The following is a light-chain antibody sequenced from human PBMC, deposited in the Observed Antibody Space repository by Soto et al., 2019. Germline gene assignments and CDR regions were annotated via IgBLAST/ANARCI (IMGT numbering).Light chain of an antibody. CDR1: QSVSSN. CDR3: QQYNNWPPNT. CDR2: AAS. Sequence: EIVMTQSPAPLSVSPGERATLACRASQSVSSNLAWYQQKPGQAPRLLIYAASTRATGIPARFSGSGSGTEFTLTISSLQSEDVGVYYCQQYNNWPPNTFGQGTKLEI. V-gene: IGKV3-15*01. J-gene: IGKJ2*01.